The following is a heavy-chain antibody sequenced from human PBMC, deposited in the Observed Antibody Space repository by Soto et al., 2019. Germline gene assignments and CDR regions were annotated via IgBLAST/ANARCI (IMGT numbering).Heavy chain of an antibody. Sequence: ASVKVSCKVSGYTLTELSMHWVRQAPGKGLEWMGGFDPEDGETIYEQKLQGRVTMTEDTSTDTGYMELSSLRSEDTAVYYCATSLRLVVPAHYGYYYMDVWGKGTTVTVSS. D-gene: IGHD2-2*01. J-gene: IGHJ6*03. CDR3: ATSLRLVVPAHYGYYYMDV. CDR1: GYTLTELS. CDR2: FDPEDGET. V-gene: IGHV1-24*01.